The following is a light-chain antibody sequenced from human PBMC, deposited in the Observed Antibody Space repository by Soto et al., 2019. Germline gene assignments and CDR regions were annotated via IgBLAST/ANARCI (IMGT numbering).Light chain of an antibody. V-gene: IGKV1-5*01. J-gene: IGKJ4*01. Sequence: DIQMAQSPSALFASIGDRVSVTCRASQPIFTSLAWYQQKPGKAPKLLIYDASVLQTGVPSRFSGFSSGTDFTLTISCLQPDDFATYFCQQYKSYSAHGLTLGGGTKVVIK. CDR2: DAS. CDR3: QQYKSYSAHGLT. CDR1: QPIFTS.